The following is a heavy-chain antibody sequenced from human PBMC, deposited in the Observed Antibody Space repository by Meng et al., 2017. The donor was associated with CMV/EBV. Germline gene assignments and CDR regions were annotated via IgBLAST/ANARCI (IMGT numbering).Heavy chain of an antibody. V-gene: IGHV4-4*07. CDR1: GGSISSYY. CDR2: IYTSGST. CDR3: ARSMVVAGDWFDP. J-gene: IGHJ5*02. D-gene: IGHD2-15*01. Sequence: QVQLHESGPGLVKPSETLSLSFTFSGGSISSYYWSWIRQPAGKGLEWIGRIYTSGSTNYNPSLKSRVTMSVDTSKNQFSLKLSSVTAADTAVYYCARSMVVAGDWFDPWGQGTLVTVSS.